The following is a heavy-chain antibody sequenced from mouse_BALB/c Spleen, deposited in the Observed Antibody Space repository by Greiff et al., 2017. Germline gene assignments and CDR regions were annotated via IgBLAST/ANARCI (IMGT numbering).Heavy chain of an antibody. CDR2: INPSTGYT. CDR3: ARFEDPYYFDY. J-gene: IGHJ2*01. Sequence: VQLQQSGAELAKPGASVKMSCKASGYTFTSYWMHWVKQRPGQGLEWIGYINPSTGYTEYNQKFKDKATLTADKSSSTAYMQLSSLTSEDSAVYYCARFEDPYYFDYWGQGTTLTVSS. CDR1: GYTFTSYW. V-gene: IGHV1-7*01.